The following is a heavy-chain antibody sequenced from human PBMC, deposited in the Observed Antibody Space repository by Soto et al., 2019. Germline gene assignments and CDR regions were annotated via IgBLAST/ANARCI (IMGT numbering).Heavy chain of an antibody. V-gene: IGHV4-30-4*01. CDR1: GGSISSGDYY. CDR3: ARDLQIKDPVHCTNGVCYEIAFDI. D-gene: IGHD2-8*01. CDR2: IYYSGST. Sequence: QVQLQESGPGLVKPSQTLSLTCTVSGGSISSGDYYWSWIRQPPGKGLEWIGYIYYSGSTYYNPSLSSRVTISVDTSNNQFSLKLSSVTAADTAVYYCARDLQIKDPVHCTNGVCYEIAFDIWGQGTMVTVSS. J-gene: IGHJ3*02.